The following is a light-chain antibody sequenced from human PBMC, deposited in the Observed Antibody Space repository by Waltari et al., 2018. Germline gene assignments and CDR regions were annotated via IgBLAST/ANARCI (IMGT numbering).Light chain of an antibody. J-gene: IGKJ2*01. Sequence: EIVLTQSPAPLSLSPGDTATLSCRASQSVGNSLAWYQQKPGQPPRLLIYDASTRATGISARFRGSGSGTDFTLTISSLEAEDFAIYYCQQRSSWTPHTFGQGARLEMK. CDR3: QQRSSWTPHT. V-gene: IGKV3-11*01. CDR1: QSVGNS. CDR2: DAS.